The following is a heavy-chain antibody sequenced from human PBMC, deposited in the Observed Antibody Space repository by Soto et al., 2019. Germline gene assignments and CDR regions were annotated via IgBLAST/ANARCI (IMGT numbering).Heavy chain of an antibody. CDR1: GGSISSAAYY. D-gene: IGHD5-18*01. CDR2: VSHSGST. CDR3: AREYTYGSNFFDC. J-gene: IGHJ4*02. Sequence: QVRLQESGPGLVKPSQTLSLTCTVSGGSISSAAYYWSWIRQHPGKVLEWIGYVSHSGSTSYNPSLKSRVLISVDTSKNPFSLGFTSVTAADTAVYYCAREYTYGSNFFDCWGQGARVTVSS. V-gene: IGHV4-31*03.